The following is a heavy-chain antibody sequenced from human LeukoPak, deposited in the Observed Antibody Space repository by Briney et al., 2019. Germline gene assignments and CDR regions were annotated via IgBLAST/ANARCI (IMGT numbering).Heavy chain of an antibody. J-gene: IGHJ6*03. CDR3: ARLGSSESYYYYMDV. Sequence: GGSLRLSCAASGFTFSSNGMNWVRQAPGKGVEWVSYISGSSSIIYYADSVKGRFTISRDNAKHSLYLQMNNLRAEDTAVYYCARLGSSESYYYYMDVWGKGTTVTGSS. V-gene: IGHV3-48*01. D-gene: IGHD2-2*01. CDR2: ISGSSSII. CDR1: GFTFSSNG.